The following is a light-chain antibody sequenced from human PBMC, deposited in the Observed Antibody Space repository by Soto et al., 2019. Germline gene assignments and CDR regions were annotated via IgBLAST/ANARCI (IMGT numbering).Light chain of an antibody. V-gene: IGLV1-51*01. CDR2: DNN. J-gene: IGLJ2*01. CDR1: SSNIGNNY. Sequence: QSVLTQPPSVSAAPGQKVTISCSGSSSNIGNNYVSWYQQLPGTAPKLRIYDNNKRPSGIPDRFSGSKSGTSGTLDITGLQTGDEADYYCATWDGSLPAEVFGGGTKRTVL. CDR3: ATWDGSLPAEV.